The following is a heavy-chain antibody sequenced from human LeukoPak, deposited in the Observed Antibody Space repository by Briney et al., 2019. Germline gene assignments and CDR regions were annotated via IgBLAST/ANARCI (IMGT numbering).Heavy chain of an antibody. CDR1: GYSFTSYG. Sequence: GASVKVSCKASGYSFTSYGLSWVRQAPGQGLEWMGWITTYNGNTNYAQKFQDRVTMTTDTSTSTVYMELSSLRSEDTAVYYCAREVGGELLQLSDTHPNFDYWGQGTLVTVSS. CDR2: ITTYNGNT. D-gene: IGHD1-26*01. J-gene: IGHJ4*02. V-gene: IGHV1-18*01. CDR3: AREVGGELLQLSDTHPNFDY.